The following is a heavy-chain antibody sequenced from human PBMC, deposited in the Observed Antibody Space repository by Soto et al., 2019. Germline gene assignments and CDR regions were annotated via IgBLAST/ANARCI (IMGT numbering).Heavy chain of an antibody. CDR3: AKEPVLWSGYYSPSYFDY. CDR1: GFTFSSYG. J-gene: IGHJ4*02. V-gene: IGHV3-30*18. D-gene: IGHD3-3*01. Sequence: GGSLRLSCAASGFTFSSYGMHWVRQAPGKGLEWVAVISYDGSNKYYADSVKGRFTISRDNSKNTLYLQMNSLRAEDTAVYYCAKEPVLWSGYYSPSYFDYWGQGTLVTVS. CDR2: ISYDGSNK.